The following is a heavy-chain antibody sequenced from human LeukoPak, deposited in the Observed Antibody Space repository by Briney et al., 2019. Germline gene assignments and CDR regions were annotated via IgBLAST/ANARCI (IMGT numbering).Heavy chain of an antibody. CDR1: GGSFSGYY. J-gene: IGHJ4*02. Sequence: PSETLSLTCAVCGGSFSGYYWSWIRQPPGKGLEWIGEINHSGSTNYNPSLKSRVTISVDTPKNQFSLKLSSVTAADTAVYYCARAAARDYYYDSSGYYDYWGQGILVTVSS. CDR2: INHSGST. D-gene: IGHD3-22*01. V-gene: IGHV4-34*01. CDR3: ARAAARDYYYDSSGYYDY.